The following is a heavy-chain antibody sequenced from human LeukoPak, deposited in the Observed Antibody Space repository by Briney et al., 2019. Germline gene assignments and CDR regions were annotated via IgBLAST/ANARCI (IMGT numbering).Heavy chain of an antibody. D-gene: IGHD2-15*01. CDR2: IKHRGRS. V-gene: IGHV4-38-2*02. CDR3: ARVVGATSIDY. Sequence: PSETLSLTCSVSGSSLSSDYYWGWVRQPPGKGLEWIGSIKHRGRSYYNPSLKSRVTISVDTSKTQFSLQLSSVTAADTAVYYCARVVGATSIDYWGQGILVTVSS. J-gene: IGHJ4*02. CDR1: GSSLSSDYY.